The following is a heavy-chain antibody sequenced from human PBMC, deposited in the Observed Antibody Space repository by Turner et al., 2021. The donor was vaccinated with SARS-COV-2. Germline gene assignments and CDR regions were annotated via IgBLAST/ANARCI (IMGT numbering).Heavy chain of an antibody. Sequence: QLQLQESGPGLVKPSETLSLTCTVSGGSISSSSYYWGWIRQPPGKGLEWIGRRYYSGSTYYNPSLKSRVTRSVDTSKNQLSLKLSSVTAADTAAYYGVTEGEITISGYGWFDPWGQGTLVTVSS. CDR1: GGSISSSSYY. D-gene: IGHD3-9*01. CDR2: RYYSGST. J-gene: IGHJ5*02. V-gene: IGHV4-39*01. CDR3: VTEGEITISGYGWFDP.